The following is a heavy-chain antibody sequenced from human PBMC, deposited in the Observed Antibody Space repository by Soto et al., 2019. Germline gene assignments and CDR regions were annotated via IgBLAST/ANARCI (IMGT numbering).Heavy chain of an antibody. CDR1: GYTFSDAW. Sequence: EVQLVESGGDLVKPGESLRLSCAASGYTFSDAWMNWVRQAPGKGLEWVGRIRKTIEGGTTAYAEPVKGRFTVSRDDSKNALYLQMNNLRTEDTAVYFCFGGIGEVRYWGRGTLVTVSS. D-gene: IGHD3-10*01. J-gene: IGHJ4*02. V-gene: IGHV3-15*07. CDR2: IRKTIEGGTT. CDR3: FGGIGEVRY.